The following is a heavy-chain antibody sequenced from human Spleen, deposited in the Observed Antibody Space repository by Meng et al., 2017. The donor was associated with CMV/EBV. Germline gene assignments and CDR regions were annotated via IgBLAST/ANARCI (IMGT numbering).Heavy chain of an antibody. Sequence: ASVKVSCKVSGYSLTELSIQWVRQAPGKGLEWMGGFDPEDGETIYAQKFQGRVTMTEDTCTNTAYMELSGLRSEVTAVYYFVTDDLCSGGDCSVAYWGQGTLVTVSS. CDR3: VTDDLCSGGDCSVAY. J-gene: IGHJ4*02. D-gene: IGHD2-21*02. CDR2: FDPEDGET. V-gene: IGHV1-24*01. CDR1: GYSLTELS.